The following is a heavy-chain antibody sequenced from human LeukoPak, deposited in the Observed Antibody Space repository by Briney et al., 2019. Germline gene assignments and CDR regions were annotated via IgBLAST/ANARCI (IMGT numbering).Heavy chain of an antibody. J-gene: IGHJ5*02. V-gene: IGHV3-7*01. CDR1: GFTFSSYW. D-gene: IGHD6-13*01. CDR3: ARDVKTGYSSSWYRNWFDP. Sequence: GGSLRLSCAASGFTFSSYWMSWVHQAPGKGLGWVANIKQDGSEKYYVDSVKGRFTISRDNAKNSLYLQTNSLRAEDTAVYYCARDVKTGYSSSWYRNWFDPWGQGTLVTVSS. CDR2: IKQDGSEK.